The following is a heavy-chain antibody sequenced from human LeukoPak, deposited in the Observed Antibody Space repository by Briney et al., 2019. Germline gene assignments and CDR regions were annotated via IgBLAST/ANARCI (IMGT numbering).Heavy chain of an antibody. CDR2: IVVGSGNT. V-gene: IGHV1-58*01. CDR1: GFTFTSSA. CDR3: AASIAVAAPRD. J-gene: IGHJ4*02. D-gene: IGHD6-6*01. Sequence: SVKVSCKASGFTFTSSAVQWVRQARGQRLEWIGWIVVGSGNTNYAQKFQERVTITRDMSTSTAYMELSSLSSEDTAVYYCAASIAVAAPRDWGQGTLVTVSS.